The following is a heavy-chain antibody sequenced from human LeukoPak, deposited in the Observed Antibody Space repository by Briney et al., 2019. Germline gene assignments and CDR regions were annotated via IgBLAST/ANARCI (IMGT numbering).Heavy chain of an antibody. J-gene: IGHJ5*02. V-gene: IGHV3-33*01. CDR3: ARDAEQWHLAYWFDP. CDR1: GFTFSSYG. Sequence: GGSLRLSCAASGFTFSSYGMHWVRQAPGKGLEWVAVIWYDGSNKYYADSVKGRFTISRDNSKNTRYLQMNSLRAEDTAVYYCARDAEQWHLAYWFDPWGQGTLVTVSS. CDR2: IWYDGSNK. D-gene: IGHD6-19*01.